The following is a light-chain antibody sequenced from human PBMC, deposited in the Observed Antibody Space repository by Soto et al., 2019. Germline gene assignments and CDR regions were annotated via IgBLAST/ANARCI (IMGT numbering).Light chain of an antibody. CDR3: AVWDDSLNGHLL. Sequence: QSVLTQPPSASGTPGQRATISCSGSNSNIGTNPVNWYQQLPGTAPKLLIHTDDQRPSGVPDRFSGSKSGTSASLAISGLQSEDEADYYCAVWDDSLNGHLLFGGGTQLTVL. CDR1: NSNIGTNP. V-gene: IGLV1-44*01. CDR2: TDD. J-gene: IGLJ2*01.